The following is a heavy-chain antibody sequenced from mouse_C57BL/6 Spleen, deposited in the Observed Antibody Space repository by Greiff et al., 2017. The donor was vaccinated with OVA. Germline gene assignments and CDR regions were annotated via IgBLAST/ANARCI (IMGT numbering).Heavy chain of an antibody. D-gene: IGHD2-5*01. CDR2: IDPSDSET. V-gene: IGHV1-52*01. J-gene: IGHJ2*01. CDR3: ARSLYSNSLEDY. Sequence: QVQLQQPGAELVRPGSSVKLSCKASGYTFTSYWMHWVKQRPIQGLEWIGNIDPSDSETHYNQKFKDKATLTVDKSSSTAYMQLSSLTSEDSAVYYCARSLYSNSLEDYWGQGTTLTVSS. CDR1: GYTFTSYW.